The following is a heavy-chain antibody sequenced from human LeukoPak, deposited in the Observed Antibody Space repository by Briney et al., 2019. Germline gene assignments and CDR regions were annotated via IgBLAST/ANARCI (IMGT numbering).Heavy chain of an antibody. CDR1: GGSINSYY. Sequence: PSETLSLTCTVSGGSINSYYWSWIRQPPGKGLEWIGYIYYSGSTNYNPSLKSRVTISVDTSKNQFSLKLSSVTAADTAVYYCARGSPGWFGEFTTDYWGQGTLVTVSS. D-gene: IGHD3-10*01. V-gene: IGHV4-59*01. CDR2: IYYSGST. CDR3: ARGSPGWFGEFTTDY. J-gene: IGHJ4*02.